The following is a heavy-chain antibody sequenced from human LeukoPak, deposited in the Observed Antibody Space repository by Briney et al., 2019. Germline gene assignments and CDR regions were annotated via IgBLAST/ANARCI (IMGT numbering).Heavy chain of an antibody. CDR2: INPNSGGT. D-gene: IGHD5-12*01. CDR1: GYTFTGYY. V-gene: IGHV1-2*02. CDR3: ARETFQVATISLWDY. J-gene: IGHJ4*02. Sequence: ASVKVSCKASGYTFTGYYMHWVRQAPGQGLEWMGWINPNSGGTNYAQKFQGRVTMTRDTSISTAYMEMRSLRSDDTAVYFCARETFQVATISLWDYWGQGTLVTVSS.